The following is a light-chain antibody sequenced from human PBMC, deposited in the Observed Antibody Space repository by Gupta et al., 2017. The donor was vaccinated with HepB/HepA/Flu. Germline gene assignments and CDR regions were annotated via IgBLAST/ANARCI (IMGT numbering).Light chain of an antibody. V-gene: IGLV2-23*02. CDR2: EVS. CDR1: SSDVGSYKH. CDR3: SSYAGSNILI. J-gene: IGLJ2*01. Sequence: SALTQPSSGSGSPGPSVPIPCPGSSSDVGSYKHVSWYQQHPGKAPKLMISEVSKRPSGVSNRFSGSKSGNTASLTISGLQAEDEANYYCSSYAGSNILIFGGGTKLTVL.